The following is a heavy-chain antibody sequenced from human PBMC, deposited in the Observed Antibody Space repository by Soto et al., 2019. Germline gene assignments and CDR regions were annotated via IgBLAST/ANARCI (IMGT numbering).Heavy chain of an antibody. J-gene: IGHJ4*02. D-gene: IGHD6-13*01. V-gene: IGHV4-38-2*01. CDR3: VRVAGSASWYETDV. CDR1: GYSISSGYY. CDR2: TYYGASS. Sequence: SETLSLTCAVSGYSISSGYYWGWIRQPPGKGLEWLGTTYYGASSYYNPSLRSRITILLDASTNQLSLKLSSVTAADTAVYFCVRVAGSASWYETDVWGPGTLVTVSS.